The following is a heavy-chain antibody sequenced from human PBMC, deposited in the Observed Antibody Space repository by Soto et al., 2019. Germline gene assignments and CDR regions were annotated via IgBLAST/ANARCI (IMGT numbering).Heavy chain of an antibody. V-gene: IGHV4-39*02. CDR3: ARPGGSRRFHLAS. J-gene: IGHJ1*01. D-gene: IGHD6-13*01. CDR1: GESISGTIYY. CDR2: IYYSGST. Sequence: SETLSLTCIVSGESISGTIYYWGWIRQPPGKGLEWIGSIYYSGSTYYNPSLKSRVTISVDTSKNHFSLKRTSVTAADTAVYYCARPGGSRRFHLASWGQGSQVTVSS.